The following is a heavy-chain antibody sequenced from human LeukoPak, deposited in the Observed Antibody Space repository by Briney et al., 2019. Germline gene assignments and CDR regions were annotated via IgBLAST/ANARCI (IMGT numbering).Heavy chain of an antibody. CDR3: ARPRYGSGSLDS. V-gene: IGHV4-34*01. Sequence: PSETLSLTCAVYGESFSGHYWTWIRQPPGRGLEWIGEINHSGSTTSNLSLNNRLTISVDTSKNQFSLKLTSVTAADTAVYYCARPRYGSGSLDSWGQGTLVTVSS. CDR2: INHSGST. J-gene: IGHJ4*02. D-gene: IGHD3-10*01. CDR1: GESFSGHY.